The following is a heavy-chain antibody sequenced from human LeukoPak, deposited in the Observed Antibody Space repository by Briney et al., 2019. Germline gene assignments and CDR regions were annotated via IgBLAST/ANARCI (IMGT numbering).Heavy chain of an antibody. CDR1: GGSISSYY. Sequence: PSETLSLTCTVSGGSISSYYWSWIRQPPGKGLEWIGYIYYSGSTNYNPSLKSRVTISVDTSQNQFSLKLSSVTAADTAVYYCARPIGAVAGKKYAFDIWGQGTMVTVSS. CDR3: ARPIGAVAGKKYAFDI. CDR2: IYYSGST. V-gene: IGHV4-59*08. J-gene: IGHJ3*02. D-gene: IGHD6-19*01.